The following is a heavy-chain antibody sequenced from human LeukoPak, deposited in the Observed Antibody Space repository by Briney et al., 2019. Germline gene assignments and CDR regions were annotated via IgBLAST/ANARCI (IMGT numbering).Heavy chain of an antibody. V-gene: IGHV3-23*01. CDR3: ARGGAYDYGVLDA. CDR2: ISDTGKTT. CDR1: GFAFSNHA. D-gene: IGHD4/OR15-4a*01. Sequence: GESLRLSREASGFAFSNHAMTWVRQAPGEGLQWVSTISDTGKTTFYRDSVRGRFTISRDISNNTLYLQMDGLRADDTAVYYCARGGAYDYGVLDAWGQGTLVTVSS. J-gene: IGHJ5*02.